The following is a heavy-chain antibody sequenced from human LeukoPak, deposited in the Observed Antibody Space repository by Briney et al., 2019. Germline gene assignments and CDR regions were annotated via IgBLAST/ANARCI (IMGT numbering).Heavy chain of an antibody. CDR2: ISSSSSYI. CDR1: GFTFSSYW. J-gene: IGHJ4*02. Sequence: PGGSLRLSCAASGFTFSSYWVNWVRQAPGKGLEWVSSISSSSSYIYYADSVKGRFTISRDNAKNSLYLQMNSLRAEDTAVYYCAPDFWSGYHPGFDYWGQGTLVTVSS. D-gene: IGHD3-3*01. CDR3: APDFWSGYHPGFDY. V-gene: IGHV3-21*01.